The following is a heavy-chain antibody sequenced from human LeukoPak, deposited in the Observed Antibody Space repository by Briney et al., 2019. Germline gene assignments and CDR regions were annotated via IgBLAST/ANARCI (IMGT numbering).Heavy chain of an antibody. D-gene: IGHD3-9*01. Sequence: ASVKVSCKASGYTFSGYFMHWVRQAPGRGLEWMGWINPNSGATNYAQKFQGRVTMTRDTSITSVYMELSRLRSDDTAVYYCARVRRYYDILSKPFDYWGQGTLVTVSS. CDR1: GYTFSGYF. J-gene: IGHJ4*02. V-gene: IGHV1-2*02. CDR2: INPNSGAT. CDR3: ARVRRYYDILSKPFDY.